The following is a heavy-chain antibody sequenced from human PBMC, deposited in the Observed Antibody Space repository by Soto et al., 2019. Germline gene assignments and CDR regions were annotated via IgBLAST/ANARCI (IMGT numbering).Heavy chain of an antibody. J-gene: IGHJ3*02. CDR3: ASLGDYDFWSGYYSEDAFDI. D-gene: IGHD3-3*01. CDR1: GGSISSSSYY. Sequence: PSETLSLTCTVSGGSISSSSYYWGWIRQPPGKGLEWIGSIYYSGSTYYNPSLKSRVTISVDTSKNQFSLKLSSVTAADTAVYYCASLGDYDFWSGYYSEDAFDIWGQGTMVTVSS. CDR2: IYYSGST. V-gene: IGHV4-39*01.